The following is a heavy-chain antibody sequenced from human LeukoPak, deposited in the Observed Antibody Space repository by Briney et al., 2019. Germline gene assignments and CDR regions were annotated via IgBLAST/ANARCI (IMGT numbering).Heavy chain of an antibody. V-gene: IGHV4-34*01. J-gene: IGHJ5*01. Sequence: SETLSLTCAVYGGSFSGYYWSWIRQPPGKGLEWIGEINHSGSTNYNPSLKSRVTISVDTSKNQFSLKLSSVTAADTAVYYCARDRTIHALYHWFDPWGQGTTVTVSS. CDR1: GGSFSGYY. CDR2: INHSGST. D-gene: IGHD3-9*01. CDR3: ARDRTIHALYHWFDP.